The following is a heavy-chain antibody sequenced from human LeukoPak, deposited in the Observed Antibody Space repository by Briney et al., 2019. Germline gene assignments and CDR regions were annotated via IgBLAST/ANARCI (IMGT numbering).Heavy chain of an antibody. CDR3: ASGYCSSTSCYHFDY. D-gene: IGHD2-2*01. Sequence: PGGSLRLSCAASGFTFSDYYMSWIRQAPGKGLEWVSYISSSGSTIYYADSVKGRFTISRDNATISLYLQMNSLRAEDTAVYYCASGYCSSTSCYHFDYWGQGTLVTVSS. J-gene: IGHJ4*02. CDR2: ISSSGSTI. V-gene: IGHV3-11*01. CDR1: GFTFSDYY.